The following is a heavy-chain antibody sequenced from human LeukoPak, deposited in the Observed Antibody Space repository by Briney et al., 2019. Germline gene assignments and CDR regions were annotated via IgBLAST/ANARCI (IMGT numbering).Heavy chain of an antibody. CDR1: GFTFCSYA. Sequence: GGSLRLSCAASGFTFCSYAMSWVRQAPGKGLEWVSAISGSGGSRNNADSVKGRFTISRDNSKNTLYLQMNSLRAEDTAVYHCAKHGRGNNSRDYFDYWGQGTLVTVSS. CDR2: ISGSGGSR. CDR3: AKHGRGNNSRDYFDY. V-gene: IGHV3-23*01. J-gene: IGHJ4*02. D-gene: IGHD5-12*01.